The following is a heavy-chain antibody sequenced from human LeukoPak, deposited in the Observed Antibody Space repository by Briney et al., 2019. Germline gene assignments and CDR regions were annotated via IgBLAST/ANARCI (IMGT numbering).Heavy chain of an antibody. Sequence: PGGSLRLSCAASGFTFSSYAMHWVRQAPGKGLEYVSAISSNGGSTYYANSVKGGFTISRDNSKNTLYLQMGSLRAEDMAVYYCARAKYQLLLHPWGQGTLVTVSS. D-gene: IGHD2-2*01. CDR3: ARAKYQLLLHP. V-gene: IGHV3-64*01. J-gene: IGHJ5*02. CDR2: ISSNGGST. CDR1: GFTFSSYA.